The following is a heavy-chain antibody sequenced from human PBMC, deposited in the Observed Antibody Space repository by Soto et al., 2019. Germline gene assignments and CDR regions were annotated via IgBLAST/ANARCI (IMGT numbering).Heavy chain of an antibody. CDR1: GGSISTSRNY. Sequence: LQLQESGPGLVKPSETLSLTCTVPGGSISTSRNYWGWIRQPPGKWLQWIGSVYSSGGTYYTPSLKGRLSISVDTSMNQFSLNLRSVSAAATAGYFCARQPCSGGVCYRDDAFEVWGEGTVVIVSS. V-gene: IGHV4-39*01. D-gene: IGHD2-8*02. CDR3: ARQPCSGGVCYRDDAFEV. J-gene: IGHJ3*01. CDR2: VYSSGGT.